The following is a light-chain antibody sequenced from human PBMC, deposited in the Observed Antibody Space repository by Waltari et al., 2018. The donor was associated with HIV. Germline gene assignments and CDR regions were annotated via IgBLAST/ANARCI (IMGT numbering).Light chain of an antibody. CDR1: SSDVGGYNY. J-gene: IGLJ3*02. CDR3: RSYTSSSTLV. Sequence: QSALTQPASVSGSPGQSITISCTGTSSDVGGYNYVSWYQQHPGKAPKLLSYDVSNLPSGVSSRFSGYQSGNTDSLTICGLEAEVEADYDSRSYTSSSTLVFGGGTKLTGL. CDR2: DVS. V-gene: IGLV2-14*03.